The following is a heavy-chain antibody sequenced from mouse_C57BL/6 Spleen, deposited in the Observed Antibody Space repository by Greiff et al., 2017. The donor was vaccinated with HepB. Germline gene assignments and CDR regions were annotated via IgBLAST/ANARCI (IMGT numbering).Heavy chain of an antibody. V-gene: IGHV1-22*01. CDR3: AREDYGPYAMDY. J-gene: IGHJ4*01. Sequence: VQLKESGPELVKPGASVKMSCKASGYTFTDYNMHWVKQSHGKSLEWIGYINPNNGGTSYNQKFKGKATLTVNKSSSTAYMELRSLTSEDSAVYYCAREDYGPYAMDYWGQGTSVTVSS. CDR2: INPNNGGT. D-gene: IGHD1-1*01. CDR1: GYTFTDYN.